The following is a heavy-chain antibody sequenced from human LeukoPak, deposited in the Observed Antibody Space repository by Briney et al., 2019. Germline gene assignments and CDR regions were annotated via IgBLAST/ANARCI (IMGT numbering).Heavy chain of an antibody. CDR1: GGSISSYY. D-gene: IGHD1-7*01. CDR3: ARDFFAGTIYYYYYYMDV. CDR2: IYTSGST. J-gene: IGHJ6*03. V-gene: IGHV4-4*07. Sequence: SETLSLTCTVSGGSISSYYWSWIRQPAGKGLEWIGRIYTSGSTNYNHSLKSRVTMSVDTSKNQFSLKLSSVTAADTAVYYCARDFFAGTIYYYYYYMDVWGKGTTVTVSS.